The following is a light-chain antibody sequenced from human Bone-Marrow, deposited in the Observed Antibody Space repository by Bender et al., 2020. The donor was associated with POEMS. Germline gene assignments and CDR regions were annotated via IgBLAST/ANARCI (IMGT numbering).Light chain of an antibody. J-gene: IGLJ2*01. CDR1: VLAKKY. Sequence: SYELTQPSSVSVSPGQTARITCSGQVLAKKYVRWFQQKPAQPPVLFIYKDNERPSTIPRRFSGSSSGTTVTLTITGAQVEDEADYYGNSAADNYQGIFGGGTKLTVL. V-gene: IGLV3-27*01. CDR2: KDN. CDR3: NSAADNYQGI.